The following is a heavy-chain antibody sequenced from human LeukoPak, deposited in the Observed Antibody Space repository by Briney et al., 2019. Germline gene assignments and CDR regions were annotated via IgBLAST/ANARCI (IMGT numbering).Heavy chain of an antibody. Sequence: GASVKVSCKASGGTFSSYAISWVRQAPGQGLEWIGWIIPIFGTANDAQKFQGRVTLTTDESPSTAYMELSSLRSEETAAYYCARGAGDPGYCSGGSCYAPFDYWGQGTLVTVSS. CDR3: ARGAGDPGYCSGGSCYAPFDY. CDR2: IIPIFGTA. J-gene: IGHJ4*02. V-gene: IGHV1-69*05. CDR1: GGTFSSYA. D-gene: IGHD2-15*01.